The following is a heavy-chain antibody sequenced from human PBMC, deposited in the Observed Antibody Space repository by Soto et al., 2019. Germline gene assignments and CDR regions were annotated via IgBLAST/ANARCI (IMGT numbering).Heavy chain of an antibody. CDR2: IYYSGGT. D-gene: IGHD3-10*01. J-gene: IGHJ6*02. CDR1: GGSISSYY. CDR3: ARYSGSMAQGNYYYYYGMDV. Sequence: SETLSLTCTVSGGSISSYYWSWIRQPPGKGLEWIGYIYYSGGTNYNPSLKSRVTISVDTSKNQFSLKLSSVTAADTAVYYCARYSGSMAQGNYYYYYGMDVCGQGTTVTVSS. V-gene: IGHV4-59*01.